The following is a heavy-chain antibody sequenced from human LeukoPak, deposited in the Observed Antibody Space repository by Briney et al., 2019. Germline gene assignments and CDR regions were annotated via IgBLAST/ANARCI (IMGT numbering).Heavy chain of an antibody. J-gene: IGHJ4*02. V-gene: IGHV1-2*06. Sequence: ASVKVSCKASGYRFTGHYMHWVRQAPGQGLEWMGRINPNSGGTYSAQKFQGRVTMTRDTSISTAYMEVSGLRSDDTAVYYCARDQGSGSYSSCLLDYWGQGTVITVSS. CDR3: ARDQGSGSYSSCLLDY. CDR1: GYRFTGHY. D-gene: IGHD1-26*01. CDR2: INPNSGGT.